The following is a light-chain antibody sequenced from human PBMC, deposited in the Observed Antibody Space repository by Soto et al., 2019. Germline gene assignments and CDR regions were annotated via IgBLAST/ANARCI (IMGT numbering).Light chain of an antibody. Sequence: DIQMTQSPSSLSASVGDRVTITCRASQTISTYLNWYQQKPGKAPKLLIYAASTLQSGVPSRFSGNRSGTDYTLPINSLHTEDFATYYGQQSHGIPYTFGQGTKLEIK. CDR2: AAS. V-gene: IGKV1-39*01. CDR1: QTISTY. J-gene: IGKJ2*01. CDR3: QQSHGIPYT.